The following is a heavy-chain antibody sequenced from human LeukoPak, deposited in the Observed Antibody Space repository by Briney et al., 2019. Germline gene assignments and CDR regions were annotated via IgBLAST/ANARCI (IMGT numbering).Heavy chain of an antibody. D-gene: IGHD6-6*01. CDR3: ARGVWVYYFDY. CDR2: ISYDGSNK. J-gene: IGHJ4*02. CDR1: GFTFSSYA. Sequence: GGSLRLSCAASGFTFSSYAMHWVRQAPGKGLEWVAVISYDGSNKYYADSVKGRFTISRDNSKNTLYLQMNSLRAEDTAVYYCARGVWVYYFDYWGQGTLVTVSS. V-gene: IGHV3-30-3*01.